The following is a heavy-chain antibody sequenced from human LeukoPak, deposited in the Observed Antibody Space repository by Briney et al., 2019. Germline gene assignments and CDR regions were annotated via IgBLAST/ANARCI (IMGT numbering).Heavy chain of an antibody. Sequence: KVSCKASGYTFTGYYMHWVRQMPGKGLEWMGIIYPGDSDTRYSPSFQGQVTISADKSISTAYLQWSSLKASDTAMYYCAGGDCTNGVCGGFDYWGQGTLVTVSS. CDR2: IYPGDSDT. CDR1: GYTFTGYY. CDR3: AGGDCTNGVCGGFDY. D-gene: IGHD2-8*01. V-gene: IGHV5-51*01. J-gene: IGHJ4*02.